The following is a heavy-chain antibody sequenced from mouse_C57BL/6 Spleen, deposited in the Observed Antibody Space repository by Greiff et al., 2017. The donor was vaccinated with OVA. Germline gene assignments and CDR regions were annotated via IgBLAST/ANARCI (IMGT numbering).Heavy chain of an antibody. D-gene: IGHD1-1*01. Sequence: EVKLMESGGGLVQSGRSLRLSCATSGFTFSDFYMEWVRQAPGKGLEWIAASRNKANDYTTEYSASGKGRFIVSRDTSQSILYLQMNALRAEDTAIYYCARDAFYYYGSSYRYFDVWGTGTTVTVSS. V-gene: IGHV7-1*01. CDR1: GFTFSDFY. CDR3: ARDAFYYYGSSYRYFDV. J-gene: IGHJ1*03. CDR2: SRNKANDYTT.